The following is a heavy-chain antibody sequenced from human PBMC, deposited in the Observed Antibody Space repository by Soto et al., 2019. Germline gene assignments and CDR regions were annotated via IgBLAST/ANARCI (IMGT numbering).Heavy chain of an antibody. V-gene: IGHV1-69*13. D-gene: IGHD3-22*01. CDR3: ARTYYYDSSGYPRWYFDY. CDR2: IIPIFGTA. Sequence: ASVKVSCKASGGTFSSYAISWVRQAPGQGLEWMGGIIPIFGTANYAQEFQGRVTITADESTSTAYMELSSLRSEDTAVYYCARTYYYDSSGYPRWYFDYWGQGTLVTVSS. J-gene: IGHJ4*02. CDR1: GGTFSSYA.